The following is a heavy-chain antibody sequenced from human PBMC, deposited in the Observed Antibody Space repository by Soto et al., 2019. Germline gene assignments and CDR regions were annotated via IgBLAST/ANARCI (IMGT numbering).Heavy chain of an antibody. Sequence: WGSLRLSCAASGFTFSSYGMHWVRQAPGKGLERVAVIWYDGSNKYYADSVKGRFTISRDNSKNTRYLQMNSLTSEDTAVYYFPRGGTHRLRAAGRCYWGQGSLGSVGS. CDR1: GFTFSSYG. J-gene: IGHJ4*02. CDR2: IWYDGSNK. D-gene: IGHD6-13*01. V-gene: IGHV3-33*01. CDR3: PRGGTHRLRAAGRCY.